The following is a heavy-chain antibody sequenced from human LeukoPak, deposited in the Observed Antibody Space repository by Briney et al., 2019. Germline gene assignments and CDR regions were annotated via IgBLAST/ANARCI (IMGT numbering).Heavy chain of an antibody. V-gene: IGHV5-51*01. J-gene: IGHJ4*02. CDR3: ARQRVEASEYYFDY. D-gene: IGHD2-15*01. CDR2: IYPGDSDT. CDR1: GYTFTSHW. Sequence: LGESLKISCKGSGYTFTSHWIGWVRQMPGKGLEWMGIIYPGDSDTRYSPSFQGQVTISADKSISTAYLQWSSLKASDTAMYYCARQRVEASEYYFDYWGQGTLVTVSS.